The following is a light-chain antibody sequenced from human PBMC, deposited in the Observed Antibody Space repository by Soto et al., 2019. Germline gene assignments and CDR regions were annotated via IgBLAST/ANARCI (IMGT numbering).Light chain of an antibody. J-gene: IGKJ5*01. CDR1: QSVNSY. Sequence: EIVLTQSPATLSLSPGERATLSCRATQSVNSYLAWYQQKPGQAPRLLIYDASNRAAGIPARFSGSGSGTDFTLTISSLEPEDFAVYYCQQHINWPITFGQGTRLEIK. V-gene: IGKV3-11*01. CDR3: QQHINWPIT. CDR2: DAS.